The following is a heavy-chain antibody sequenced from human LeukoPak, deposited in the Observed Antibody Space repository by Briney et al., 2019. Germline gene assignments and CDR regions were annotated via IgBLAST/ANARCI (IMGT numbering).Heavy chain of an antibody. D-gene: IGHD2-2*01. CDR2: ISGSGGST. CDR1: GFTFSSYA. V-gene: IGHV3-23*01. J-gene: IGHJ3*02. Sequence: GGSLRLSCAASGFTFSSYAMSWVREAPGKGLEWVSVISGSGGSTYYRDSVKGRFTISRDNSKNTLYLQMNSLRAEDTAVYYCAGWSVVVPARPEAFDIWGQGTMVTVSS. CDR3: AGWSVVVPARPEAFDI.